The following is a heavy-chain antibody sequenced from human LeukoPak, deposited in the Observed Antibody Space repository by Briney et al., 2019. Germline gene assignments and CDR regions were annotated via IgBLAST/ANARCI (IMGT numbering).Heavy chain of an antibody. J-gene: IGHJ3*02. CDR1: GFTFSSYS. D-gene: IGHD2/OR15-2a*01. Sequence: PGGSLRLSCAASGFTFSSYSMNWVRQAPGKGLEWVSSISSSSSYIYYADSAKGRFTISRDNAKNSLYLQMNSLRAEDTAVYYCATLIVEGAFDIWGQGTMVTVSS. CDR3: ATLIVEGAFDI. V-gene: IGHV3-21*01. CDR2: ISSSSSYI.